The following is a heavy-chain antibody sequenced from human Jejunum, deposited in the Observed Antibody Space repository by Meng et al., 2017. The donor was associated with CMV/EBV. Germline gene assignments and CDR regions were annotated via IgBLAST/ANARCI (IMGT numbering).Heavy chain of an antibody. CDR1: GGSISSSSYY. D-gene: IGHD2-2*01. CDR2: IYYSGTT. J-gene: IGHJ5*02. Sequence: SGGSISSSSYYWAWIRQPTGKGLEWIGSIYYSGTTFYNPSLKSRVTISGDMSNNQFSLTLSSLTAADTAVFYCAKDFHQLLYWFDPWGQGTLVTVSS. V-gene: IGHV4-39*02. CDR3: AKDFHQLLYWFDP.